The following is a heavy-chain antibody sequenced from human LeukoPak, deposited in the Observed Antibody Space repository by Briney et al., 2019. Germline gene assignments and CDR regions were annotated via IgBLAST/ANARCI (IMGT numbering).Heavy chain of an antibody. D-gene: IGHD3-22*01. V-gene: IGHV3-21*05. CDR2: ISSSSSYI. Sequence: GGSLRLSCAASGFTFSSYSMNWVRQAPGKGLEWVSYISSSSSYIYYADSVKGRFTISRDNAKNSLYLQMNSLRAEDTAVYYCARYLSSGYPVDYWGQGTLVTVSS. J-gene: IGHJ4*02. CDR1: GFTFSSYS. CDR3: ARYLSSGYPVDY.